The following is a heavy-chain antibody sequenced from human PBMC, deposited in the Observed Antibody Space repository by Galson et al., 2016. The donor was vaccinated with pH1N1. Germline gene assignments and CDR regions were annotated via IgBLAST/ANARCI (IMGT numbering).Heavy chain of an antibody. D-gene: IGHD4-17*01. CDR1: GYSFTDYY. CDR2: INPTTDST. CDR3: ARDPTPTTGPRFSFFYGMDV. V-gene: IGHV1-46*01. Sequence: SVKVSCKASGYSFTDYYIHWVRQAPGQGLEWMGIINPTTDSTSYAQKFQGRVTVTRDTSATTVYLDLSSLRSDDTAVYYRARDPTPTTGPRFSFFYGMDVWGQGTTVTVSS. J-gene: IGHJ6*02.